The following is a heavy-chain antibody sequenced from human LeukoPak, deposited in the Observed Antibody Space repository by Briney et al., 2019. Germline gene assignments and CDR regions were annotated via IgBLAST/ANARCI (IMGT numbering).Heavy chain of an antibody. CDR3: ATLLLHDAFDI. V-gene: IGHV4-34*01. Sequence: SETLSLTCAVYGGSFSGYYWSWIRQPPGKGLEWIGEINHSGSTNYNPSLKSRVTISVDTSKNQFSLKLSSVTAADTAVYYCATLLLHDAFDIWRQGTMVTVSS. CDR1: GGSFSGYY. J-gene: IGHJ3*02. D-gene: IGHD3-22*01. CDR2: INHSGST.